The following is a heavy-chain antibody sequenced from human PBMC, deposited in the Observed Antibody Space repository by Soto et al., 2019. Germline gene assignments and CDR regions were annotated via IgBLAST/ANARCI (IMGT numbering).Heavy chain of an antibody. V-gene: IGHV4-34*01. Sequence: PGGSLRLSCAASGFTFSDYFMFWFCQPPGKGLEWIGEMHHSGSIHYTASLKTRATISVDKSRNQFSLQLTSVTAADTALYFCARHDNMTLGSQYLDSSGPGTLVTVSS. D-gene: IGHD1-1*01. CDR3: ARHDNMTLGSQYLDS. CDR2: MHHSGSI. J-gene: IGHJ4*02. CDR1: GFTFSDYF.